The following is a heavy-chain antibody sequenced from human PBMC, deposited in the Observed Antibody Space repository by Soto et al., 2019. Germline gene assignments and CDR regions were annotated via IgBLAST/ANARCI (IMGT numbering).Heavy chain of an antibody. CDR1: GFTFSTYT. Sequence: PGGSLILSCEAFGFTFSTYTMNWVRQAPGKGLEWVSYISSSGRTISYADPVKGRFSISRDNAKNSLYLQMNSLRGEDTAVYYCARESGIMVAHNYFAGWGQGTLVTVS. J-gene: IGHJ4*02. D-gene: IGHD2-15*01. V-gene: IGHV3-48*04. CDR2: ISSSGRTI. CDR3: ARESGIMVAHNYFAG.